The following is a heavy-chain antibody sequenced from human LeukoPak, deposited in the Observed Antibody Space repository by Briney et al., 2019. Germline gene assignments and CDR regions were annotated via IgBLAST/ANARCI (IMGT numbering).Heavy chain of an antibody. CDR3: ARGPLYDSSGYYDY. V-gene: IGHV3-74*01. D-gene: IGHD3-22*01. J-gene: IGHJ4*02. CDR2: INTDGSST. CDR1: GFTFSSYW. Sequence: TGGSLRLSCAASGFTFSSYWMHWVRQAPGKGLVWVSRINTDGSSTSYADSVKGRFTISRDNAKNTLYLQMNSLRAEDTAVYYCARGPLYDSSGYYDYWGQGTLVTVSS.